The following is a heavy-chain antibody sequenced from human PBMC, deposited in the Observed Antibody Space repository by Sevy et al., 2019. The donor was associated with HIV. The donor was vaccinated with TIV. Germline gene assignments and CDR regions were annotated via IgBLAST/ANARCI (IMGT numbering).Heavy chain of an antibody. CDR1: GGSITSLY. CDR2: IYYNGHL. V-gene: IGHV4-59*08. J-gene: IGHJ4*02. Sequence: SETLSLTCTVSGGSITSLYRNWIRQPPGKGLEWIANIYYNGHLNYNPSLKSRVTLSLDTSKNQFSLRLSSVTAADTAMYYCAGENAWGRGYSWGQGTLVTVSS. D-gene: IGHD1-26*01. CDR3: AGENAWGRGYS.